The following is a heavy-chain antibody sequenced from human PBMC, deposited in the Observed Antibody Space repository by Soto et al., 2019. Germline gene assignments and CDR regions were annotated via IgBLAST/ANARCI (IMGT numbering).Heavy chain of an antibody. CDR1: GYTFTRYY. J-gene: IGHJ4*02. D-gene: IGHD6-19*01. V-gene: IGHV1-46*03. CDR2: INPSGGST. CDR3: ARQFGGCQDY. Sequence: ASVKVSCKGSGYTFTRYYMHWVRQAPGQGLEWMGIINPSGGSTSYAQKFQGRVTMTRDTSTSTVYMELSSLRSEDTAVYYCARQFGGCQDYWGQGTLVTVSS.